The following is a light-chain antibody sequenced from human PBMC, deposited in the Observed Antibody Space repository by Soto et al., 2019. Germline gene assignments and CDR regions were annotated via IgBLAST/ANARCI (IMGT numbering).Light chain of an antibody. CDR3: GSYTISSTLMI. CDR1: PSDIGAYNY. CDR2: DVT. V-gene: IGLV2-14*03. J-gene: IGLJ2*01. Sequence: QSALTQPASVSGSPGQSITISCSGTPSDIGAYNYVSWYQHLPGKAPKVIIYDVTNRPSGVSSCFSGSKSGTTASLTISGLQAEDEANYYCGSYTISSTLMIFGGGTKLTVL.